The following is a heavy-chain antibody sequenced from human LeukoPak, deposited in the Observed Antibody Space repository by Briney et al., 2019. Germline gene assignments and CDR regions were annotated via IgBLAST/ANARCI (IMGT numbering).Heavy chain of an antibody. CDR1: GGTSSGYA. V-gene: IGHV1-69*13. CDR2: IIPIFGTA. J-gene: IGHJ6*04. Sequence: EASVKVSCKASGGTSSGYAISWVRQAPGQGLEWMGGIIPIFGTANYAQKFQGRVTITADESTSTAYMELSSLRSEDTAVYYCAVALGYYYGMDVWGKGTTLTVSS. D-gene: IGHD3-16*01. CDR3: AVALGYYYGMDV.